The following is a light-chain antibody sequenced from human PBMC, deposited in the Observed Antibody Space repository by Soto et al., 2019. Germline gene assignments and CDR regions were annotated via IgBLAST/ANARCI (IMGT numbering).Light chain of an antibody. CDR2: GVS. V-gene: IGLV2-14*01. Sequence: QSALTQPASVSGSPGQSITISCTGTSSDVGGYNYVSWYQQHPGKAPKLMIYGVSNRPSGISTRFSGSKSGNTASLTISGRQAEDEADYYCSSYTSSSTLRVFGGGTKLTVL. CDR1: SSDVGGYNY. CDR3: SSYTSSSTLRV. J-gene: IGLJ3*02.